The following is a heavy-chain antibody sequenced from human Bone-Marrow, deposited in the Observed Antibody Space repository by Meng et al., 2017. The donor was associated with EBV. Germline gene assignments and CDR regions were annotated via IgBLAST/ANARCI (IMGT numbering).Heavy chain of an antibody. CDR3: ARESGRGYTPDY. Sequence: QVQVVQVGPEVKKPGSSVKVSCKASGGAFRRSAISWVRQAPGQGLEWMGGFLPILGAPNYAETFRDRVTITADESTSTAYMELSSLRPDDTAVYYCARESGRGYTPDYWGQGTLVTVSS. V-gene: IGHV1-69*01. D-gene: IGHD3-10*01. J-gene: IGHJ4*02. CDR1: GGAFRRSA. CDR2: FLPILGAP.